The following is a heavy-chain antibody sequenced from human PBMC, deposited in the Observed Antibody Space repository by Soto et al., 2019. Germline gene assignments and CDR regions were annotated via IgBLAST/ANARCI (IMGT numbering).Heavy chain of an antibody. V-gene: IGHV1-18*04. CDR2: ISTHNGNT. D-gene: IGHD3-3*01. CDR3: AREGILGLFDAYDL. CDR1: VFTSSG. J-gene: IGHJ3*01. Sequence: QDQLVQSGAEVKKPGTSVKVSCKASVFTSSGISWVRQAPGQRLEWMGWISTHNGNTIYAQKFQGRVIMTMDTSTTTVYMELRSLRPDDTAVYLCAREGILGLFDAYDLWGQGTMVTVSS.